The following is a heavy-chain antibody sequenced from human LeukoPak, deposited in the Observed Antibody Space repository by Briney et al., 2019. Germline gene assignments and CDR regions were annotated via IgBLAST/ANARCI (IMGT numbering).Heavy chain of an antibody. J-gene: IGHJ4*02. Sequence: PSETLSLTCAVYGGSFSGYYWGWIRQPPGKGLEWIGSIYYSGSTNYKPSLRSRVTISVDTSKNQFSLKLSSVTAADTAVYYCARHAGSYYTYNFDYWGQGTLVTVSS. D-gene: IGHD3-22*01. CDR2: IYYSGST. CDR1: GGSFSGYY. V-gene: IGHV4-34*01. CDR3: ARHAGSYYTYNFDY.